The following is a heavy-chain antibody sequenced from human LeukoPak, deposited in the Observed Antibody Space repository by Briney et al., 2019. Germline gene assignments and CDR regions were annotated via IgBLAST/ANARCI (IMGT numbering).Heavy chain of an antibody. CDR2: ISSSSSYI. D-gene: IGHD3-3*01. CDR3: ASGFSNYLIRF. V-gene: IGHV3-21*01. J-gene: IGHJ4*02. Sequence: PGGSLRLSCAASEFTFSSYSMNWVRQAPGKGLEWVSSISSSSSYIYYADSVKGRFTISRDNAKNSLYLQMNSLRAEDTAVYYCASGFSNYLIRFWGQGTLVTVSS. CDR1: EFTFSSYS.